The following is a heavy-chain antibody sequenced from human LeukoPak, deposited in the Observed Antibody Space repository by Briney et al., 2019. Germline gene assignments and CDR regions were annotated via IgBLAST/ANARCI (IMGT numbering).Heavy chain of an antibody. J-gene: IGHJ4*02. CDR3: VKDSGWQQLVYFDY. D-gene: IGHD6-13*01. V-gene: IGHV1-2*02. Sequence: GASVKVSCKASGYTFTGYYMHWVRQAPGQGLEWMGWINPNSGGTNYAQKFQGRVTMTRDTSISTAYMELSSLRAEDTAVYYCVKDSGWQQLVYFDYWGQGTLVTVSS. CDR2: INPNSGGT. CDR1: GYTFTGYY.